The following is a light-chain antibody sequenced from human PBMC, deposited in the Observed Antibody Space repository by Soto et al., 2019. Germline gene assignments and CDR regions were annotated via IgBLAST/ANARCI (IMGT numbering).Light chain of an antibody. J-gene: IGLJ1*01. CDR3: SSYTNINTRACV. Sequence: QSLVTKPASVTLSDGQSITISCTGTSSDVGSYNRVSWYQQHPGKAPKLIIYEVTDRPSGVSNRFSGSKSGNTASLTISGLQAEDEAEYYCSSYTNINTRACVFGTGTKVTVL. V-gene: IGLV2-14*01. CDR2: EVT. CDR1: SSDVGSYNR.